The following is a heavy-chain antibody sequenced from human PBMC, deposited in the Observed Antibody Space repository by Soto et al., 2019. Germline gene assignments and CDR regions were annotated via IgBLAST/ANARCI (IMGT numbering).Heavy chain of an antibody. CDR1: GGSISSSSYY. J-gene: IGHJ4*02. CDR3: ARHGMDYYDSSGYYYSPYYFDY. CDR2: IYYSGST. Sequence: QLQLQESGPGLVKPSETLSLTCTVSGGSISSSSYYWGWIRQPPGKGLELNGSIYYSGSTYYNPSLKSRVTISVDTSKNQFSLKLSSVTAADTAVYCCARHGMDYYDSSGYYYSPYYFDYWGQGTMVTVSS. D-gene: IGHD3-22*01. V-gene: IGHV4-39*01.